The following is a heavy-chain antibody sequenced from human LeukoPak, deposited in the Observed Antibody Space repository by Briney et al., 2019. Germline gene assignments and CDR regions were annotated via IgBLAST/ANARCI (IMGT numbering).Heavy chain of an antibody. J-gene: IGHJ4*02. CDR2: ISAYNGNT. D-gene: IGHD3-10*01. V-gene: IGHV1-18*01. CDR3: ACSMVRGVPVFDY. CDR1: GYTFTSYG. Sequence: GASVKVSCKASGYTFTSYGISWVRQAPGQGLEWMGWISAYNGNTNYAQKFQGRVTMTRDTSISTAYMELSRLRSDDTAVYYCACSMVRGVPVFDYWGQGTLVTVSS.